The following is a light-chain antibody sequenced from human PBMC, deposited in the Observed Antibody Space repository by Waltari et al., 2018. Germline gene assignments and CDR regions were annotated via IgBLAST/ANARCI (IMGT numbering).Light chain of an antibody. CDR3: SAYTNTNTLL. Sequence: QSALTQPASVSGSPGQSITISCTGTNSDIGFYNFVSWYQQHPGKAPKLRIYDVARWPSGVSHRFSGSKSGNTASLTISALQGEDEAGYYCSAYTNTNTLLFGGGTKVTVL. CDR1: NSDIGFYNF. CDR2: DVA. V-gene: IGLV2-14*03. J-gene: IGLJ2*01.